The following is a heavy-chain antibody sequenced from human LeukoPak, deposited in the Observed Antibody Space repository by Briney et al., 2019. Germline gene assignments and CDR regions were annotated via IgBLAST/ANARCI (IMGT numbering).Heavy chain of an antibody. CDR3: AKGGCRTSRCYVTL. D-gene: IGHD2-2*01. Sequence: PGGSLRLSCAASGITFSTFAMSWVRQAPGRGLECVSVISGAGDRTYYAETVRGRFTISRDNSKNTVNLQMTGLGAEDTAVYYCAKGGCRTSRCYVTLWGPGTLVTVSS. V-gene: IGHV3-23*01. CDR1: GITFSTFA. CDR2: ISGAGDRT. J-gene: IGHJ4*02.